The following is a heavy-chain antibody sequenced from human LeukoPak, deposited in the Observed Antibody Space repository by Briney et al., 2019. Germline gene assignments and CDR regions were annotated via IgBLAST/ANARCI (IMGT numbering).Heavy chain of an antibody. V-gene: IGHV4-31*01. Sequence: SQTLSLTCTVSGGSISSGGYYWSWIRQHPGAGLEWIGYIYYSGSTYYNPSLRSPVTISIDTSKNQFSLKLSSVTAADTAVYYCARVAPGLPWFDPWGREPWSPSPQ. CDR1: GGSISSGGYY. CDR3: ARVAPGLPWFDP. J-gene: IGHJ5*02. D-gene: IGHD4-11*01. CDR2: IYYSGST.